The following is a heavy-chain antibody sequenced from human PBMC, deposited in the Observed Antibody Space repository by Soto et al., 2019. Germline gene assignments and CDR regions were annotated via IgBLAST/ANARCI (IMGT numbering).Heavy chain of an antibody. CDR1: GDSVSSGGSY. CDR2: ICCSGST. D-gene: IGHD1-1*01. V-gene: IGHV4-61*08. Sequence: QVQLQESGPGLVKPSETLSLTCTVSGDSVSSGGSYLSWIRQPPGKGLEWIGYICCSGSTEYNPALRSRVIISVDTSQNQLSLKLSTVTAADTAVYYCARGMDNSKVGWGGQGTLVTVSS. CDR3: ARGMDNSKVGW. J-gene: IGHJ4*02.